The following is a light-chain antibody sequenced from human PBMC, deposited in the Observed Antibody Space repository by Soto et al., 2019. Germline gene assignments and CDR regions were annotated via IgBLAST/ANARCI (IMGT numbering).Light chain of an antibody. CDR3: SSYTSSSTLP. J-gene: IGLJ1*01. CDR2: DVS. Sequence: QSALTQPASVSGSPGQSITISCTGTSSDVGGYNYVSWYQQHPGKASNLMIYDVSNRPSGVSNRFSGSKSGNTASLTISGLQAEDEADYYCSSYTSSSTLPFGTGTKVTVL. CDR1: SSDVGGYNY. V-gene: IGLV2-14*01.